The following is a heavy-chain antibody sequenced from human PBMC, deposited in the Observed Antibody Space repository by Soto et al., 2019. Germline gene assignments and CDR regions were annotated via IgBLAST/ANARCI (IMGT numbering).Heavy chain of an antibody. V-gene: IGHV4-39*01. CDR2: ISYSGST. CDR1: GGSISSSDYF. CDR3: TRRRYFGGQPHGMDV. J-gene: IGHJ6*02. Sequence: TSETLCLTWTVSGGSISSSDYFWGWIRQPPGKGLEWIGSISYSGSTYYNPSFKSRVTISIDTSKYQFSLKLNSVTAADTAVYYCTRRRYFGGQPHGMDVWGQGTTVTVSS. D-gene: IGHD3-9*01.